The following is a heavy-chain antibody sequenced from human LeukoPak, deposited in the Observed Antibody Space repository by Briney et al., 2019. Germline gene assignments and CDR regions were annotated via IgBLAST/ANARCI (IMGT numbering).Heavy chain of an antibody. CDR2: ISSDGTYT. CDR1: GFTFSSHL. J-gene: IGHJ6*02. Sequence: GGSLRLSCAASGFTFSSHLMHWVRQAPGKGLVWVSRISSDGTYTNYADSVRGRFTISRDNAKNTLYLQMNSLRAEDTAVYYCARGPRRVLRFLEWSTETYYYCGMDVWGQGTTVTVSS. V-gene: IGHV3-74*01. CDR3: ARGPRRVLRFLEWSTETYYYCGMDV. D-gene: IGHD3-3*01.